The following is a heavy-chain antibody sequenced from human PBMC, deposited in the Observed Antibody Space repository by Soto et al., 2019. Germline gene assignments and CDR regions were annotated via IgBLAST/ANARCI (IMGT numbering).Heavy chain of an antibody. D-gene: IGHD3-9*01. V-gene: IGHV5-10-1*01. CDR2: IDPSDSYT. Sequence: PGESLKISCKGSGYSFTSYWISWVRQMPGKGLEWMGRIDPSDSYTNYSPSFQGHVTISADKSISTAYLQRSSLKASDTAMYYCARLIGDILTGYTYYGMDVWGQGTTVTVSS. CDR1: GYSFTSYW. J-gene: IGHJ6*02. CDR3: ARLIGDILTGYTYYGMDV.